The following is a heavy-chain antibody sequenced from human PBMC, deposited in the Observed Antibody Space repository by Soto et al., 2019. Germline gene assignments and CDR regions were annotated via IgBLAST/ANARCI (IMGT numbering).Heavy chain of an antibody. CDR2: INHSGST. Sequence: SETLSLTCAVYGGSFSGYYWSWIRQPPGKGLEWIGEINHSGSTNYNPSLKSRVTISVDTSKNQFSLKLSSVTAADTAVYYCARGDYDFWSGLLYYYYMDVWGKGTTVTVSS. J-gene: IGHJ6*03. V-gene: IGHV4-34*01. CDR3: ARGDYDFWSGLLYYYYMDV. CDR1: GGSFSGYY. D-gene: IGHD3-3*01.